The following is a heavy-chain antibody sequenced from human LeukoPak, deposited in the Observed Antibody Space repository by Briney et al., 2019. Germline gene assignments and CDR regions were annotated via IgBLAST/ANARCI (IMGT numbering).Heavy chain of an antibody. CDR3: ARAGGYYYDSSGYWYFDL. CDR1: GFTFSSYA. CDR2: ISSNGGST. J-gene: IGHJ2*01. D-gene: IGHD3-22*01. V-gene: IGHV3-64*01. Sequence: GGSLRLSCAASGFTFSSYAMHWVRQAPGKGLEYVSAISSNGGSTYYANSVKGRFTISRDNSKNTLYLQMGSLRAEDMAVYYCARAGGYYYDSSGYWYFDLWGRGTLVTVSS.